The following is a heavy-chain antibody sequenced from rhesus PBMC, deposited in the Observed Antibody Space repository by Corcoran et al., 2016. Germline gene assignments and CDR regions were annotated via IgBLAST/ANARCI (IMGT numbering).Heavy chain of an antibody. J-gene: IGHJ4*01. CDR3: ARGPYGSGYPGDY. V-gene: IGHV4S19*01. Sequence: AQLQESGPGLVKPSEPLSLTCIVSGGSISSSNWWSWIRPPRANGLEWVGYISGSSVNTYYNPSLKSRVTISKDTSKNQFSLKLSSVTAADTAVYYCARGPYGSGYPGDYWGQGVLVTVSS. D-gene: IGHD2-39*02. CDR2: ISGSSVNT. CDR1: GGSISSSNW.